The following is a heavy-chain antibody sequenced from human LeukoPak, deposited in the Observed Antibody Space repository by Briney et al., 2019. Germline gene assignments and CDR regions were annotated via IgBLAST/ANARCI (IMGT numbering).Heavy chain of an antibody. CDR2: INPNSGGT. J-gene: IGHJ5*02. D-gene: IGHD2-2*01. Sequence: ASVKVSCKASGGTFSSYAISWVRQAPGQGLEWMGWINPNSGGTNYAQKFQGRVTMTRDTSISTAYMELSRLRSDDTAVYYCAREKVVVVNWFDPWGQGTLVTVSS. CDR1: GGTFSSYA. CDR3: AREKVVVVNWFDP. V-gene: IGHV1-2*02.